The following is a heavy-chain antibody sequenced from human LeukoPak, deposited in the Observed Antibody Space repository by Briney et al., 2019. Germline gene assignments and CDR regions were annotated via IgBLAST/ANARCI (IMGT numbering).Heavy chain of an antibody. J-gene: IGHJ3*02. V-gene: IGHV1-8*03. CDR3: ARGGGSYVVDAFDI. D-gene: IGHD1-26*01. CDR1: GYTFTSYD. Sequence: ASVKVSCKASGYTFTSYDINWVRQATGQGLEWMGWMNPNSGNTGYAQKFQGRVTITRNTSISTAHMELSSLRSEDTAVYYCARGGGSYVVDAFDIWGQGTMVTVSS. CDR2: MNPNSGNT.